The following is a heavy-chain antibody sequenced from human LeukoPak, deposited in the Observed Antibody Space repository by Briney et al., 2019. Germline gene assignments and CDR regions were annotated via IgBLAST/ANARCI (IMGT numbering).Heavy chain of an antibody. J-gene: IGHJ4*02. CDR3: ARENPESTVPMQY. CDR2: ISSSGSTI. CDR1: GFTFSDYY. D-gene: IGHD4-17*01. V-gene: IGHV3-11*04. Sequence: PGGSLRLSSAASGFTFSDYYMSWIRQAPGKGLEWVSYISSSGSTIYYADSVKGRFTISRDNAKNSLYLQMNSLRAEDTAMYYCARENPESTVPMQYWGQGTLVTVSS.